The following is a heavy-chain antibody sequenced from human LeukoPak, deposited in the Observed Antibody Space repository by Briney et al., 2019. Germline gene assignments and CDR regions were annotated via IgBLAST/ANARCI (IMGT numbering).Heavy chain of an antibody. CDR2: IYYSGST. D-gene: IGHD1-26*01. CDR3: ARFLAGATPYYYYGMDV. V-gene: IGHV4-59*08. Sequence: SETLSLTCTVSGGSISSYYWSWLRQPPGKGLEWVGYIYYSGSTNYNPSLKSRVTISVDTSKNQFSLKLSSVPAADTAVYYCARFLAGATPYYYYGMDVWGQGTTVTVSS. CDR1: GGSISSYY. J-gene: IGHJ6*02.